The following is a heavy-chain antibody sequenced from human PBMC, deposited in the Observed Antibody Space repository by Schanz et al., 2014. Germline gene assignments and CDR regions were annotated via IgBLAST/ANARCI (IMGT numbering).Heavy chain of an antibody. Sequence: EVQLVESGGGLVQRGGPRRLSGKASGLPFSTYWMSWVRPAPGKGMEWLAKIKRDGSEKKYLDYVKGRFTISRDNAKTSLFLQMNSLRAEDTAVYYCLAPDYAMDVWGQGTTVTVSS. CDR2: IKRDGSEK. V-gene: IGHV3-7*02. J-gene: IGHJ6*02. CDR1: GLPFSTYW. CDR3: LAPDYAMDV.